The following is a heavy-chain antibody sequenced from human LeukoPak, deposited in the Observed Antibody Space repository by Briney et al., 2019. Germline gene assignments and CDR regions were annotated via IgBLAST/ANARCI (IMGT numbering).Heavy chain of an antibody. D-gene: IGHD2-15*01. Sequence: GGSLRLSCAVSGIPFSSYWMHWVRQDPGRGLLWVSGINTQGTYTNYADSVKGRFTISRDNAKNTLYLQMSSLRADDTAVYYCVIDLGDYNDFWGQGTLVSVSS. V-gene: IGHV3-74*01. CDR2: INTQGTYT. CDR3: VIDLGDYNDF. CDR1: GIPFSSYW. J-gene: IGHJ4*02.